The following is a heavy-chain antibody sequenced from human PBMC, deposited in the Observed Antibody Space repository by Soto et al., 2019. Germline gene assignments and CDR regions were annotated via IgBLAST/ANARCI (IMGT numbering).Heavy chain of an antibody. Sequence: SETLSLTCAVYGGSSSGYYWSWIRQPPGKGLEWIGEINHSGSTNYNPSLKSRVTISVDTSKNQFSLKLSSVTAADTAVYYCARGPESSTGRVTSGTFDYWGQGTLVTVSS. J-gene: IGHJ4*02. CDR3: ARGPESSTGRVTSGTFDY. CDR1: GGSSSGYY. CDR2: INHSGST. D-gene: IGHD3-10*01. V-gene: IGHV4-34*01.